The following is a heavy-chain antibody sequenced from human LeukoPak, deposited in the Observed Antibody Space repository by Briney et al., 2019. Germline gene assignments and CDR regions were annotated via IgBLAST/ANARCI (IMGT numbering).Heavy chain of an antibody. V-gene: IGHV4-31*03. CDR3: ARGGIVVVTAIPNAFDI. D-gene: IGHD2-21*02. J-gene: IGHJ3*02. CDR1: GGSISSGGYY. CDR2: IYYSGST. Sequence: SETLSLTCTVSGGSISSGGYYWSWIRQHPGKGLEWIGYIYYSGSTYYNPSLKSRVTISVDTSKNQFSLKLSSVTAADTAVYYCARGGIVVVTAIPNAFDIWGQGTMVTVSS.